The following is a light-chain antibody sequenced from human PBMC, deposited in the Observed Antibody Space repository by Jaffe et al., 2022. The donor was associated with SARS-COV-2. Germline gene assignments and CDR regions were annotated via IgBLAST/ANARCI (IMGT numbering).Light chain of an antibody. V-gene: IGLV8-61*01. Sequence: QTVVTQEPSFSVSPGGTVTLTCGLSSGSVSTSSYPSWYQQTPGQAPRTLIYSTNTRSSGVPDRFSGSILGNKAALTITGAQADDESDYYCVLYVGSGVSVFGGGTKLTVL. J-gene: IGLJ2*01. CDR1: SGSVSTSSY. CDR2: STN. CDR3: VLYVGSGVSV.